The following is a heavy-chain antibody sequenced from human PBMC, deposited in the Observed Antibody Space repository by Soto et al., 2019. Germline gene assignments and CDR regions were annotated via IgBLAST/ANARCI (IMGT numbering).Heavy chain of an antibody. D-gene: IGHD1-7*01. CDR2: IWYDGNNK. V-gene: IGHV3-33*01. Sequence: PGGSLRLSCEASGFTFSSYGMHWVRQAPDKGLEWVAVIWYDGNNKYYAASVKGRFTISRDNSKNTLYLQMNSLRADDTAVYYCARVRYNWNYPFDYWGQGTLVTVSS. J-gene: IGHJ4*02. CDR3: ARVRYNWNYPFDY. CDR1: GFTFSSYG.